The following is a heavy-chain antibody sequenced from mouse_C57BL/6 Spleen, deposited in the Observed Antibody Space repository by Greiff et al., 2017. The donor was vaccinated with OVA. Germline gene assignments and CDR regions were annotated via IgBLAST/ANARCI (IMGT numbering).Heavy chain of an antibody. CDR3: ARDELGYFDY. J-gene: IGHJ2*01. CDR2: ISYDGSN. CDR1: GYSITSGYY. Sequence: DVQLQESGPGLVKPSQSLSLTCSVTGYSITSGYYWNWIRQFPGNKLEWMGYISYDGSNNYNPSLKNRISITRDTSKNQFFLKLNSVTTEDTATYYCARDELGYFDYWGQGTTLTVSS. D-gene: IGHD4-1*01. V-gene: IGHV3-6*01.